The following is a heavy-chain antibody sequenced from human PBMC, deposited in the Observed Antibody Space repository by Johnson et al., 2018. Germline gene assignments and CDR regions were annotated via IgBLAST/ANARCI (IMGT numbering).Heavy chain of an antibody. Sequence: QVQLVESGGGVVQPGRSLRLSCAASGFTFSSYAMHWVRQAPGKGLEWVAVISYDGSNKYYADSVKGRFTISRDNSKNTLYLQMNSLRAEDTAVYYRATLLRRNYYDSSGYYYGDAFDIWGQGTMVTVSS. V-gene: IGHV3-30-3*01. J-gene: IGHJ3*02. CDR1: GFTFSSYA. CDR3: ATLLRRNYYDSSGYYYGDAFDI. D-gene: IGHD3-22*01. CDR2: ISYDGSNK.